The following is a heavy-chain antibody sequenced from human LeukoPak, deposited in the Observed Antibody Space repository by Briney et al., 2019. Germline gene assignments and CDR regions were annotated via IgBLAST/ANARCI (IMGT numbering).Heavy chain of an antibody. CDR1: GFTFSSIA. Sequence: GGSLRLSCAASGFTFSSIAMSWVRQAPDKGLEWVSTFSGSGGGTYYADSVKGRFTISRDDSKNTLYLQMNSLRADDTAVYYCAKLIPAVDCSRTSCYGFDYWGQGTLVTVSS. CDR3: AKLIPAVDCSRTSCYGFDY. J-gene: IGHJ4*02. V-gene: IGHV3-23*01. CDR2: FSGSGGGT. D-gene: IGHD2-2*01.